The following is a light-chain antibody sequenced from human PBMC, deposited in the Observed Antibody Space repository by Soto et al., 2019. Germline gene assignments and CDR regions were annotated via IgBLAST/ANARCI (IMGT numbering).Light chain of an antibody. CDR2: DAS. V-gene: IGKV1-5*01. CDR1: QSISSW. Sequence: DFQTNATPSTLSASVRDRATLTCRASQSISSWLAWYQQKPGKAPKLLIYDASSLEAGVPSRFRGSGSGTDFTFTISRLQPEDIATYYCQQYENLPTFGQGRRLEIK. CDR3: QQYENLPT. J-gene: IGKJ5*01.